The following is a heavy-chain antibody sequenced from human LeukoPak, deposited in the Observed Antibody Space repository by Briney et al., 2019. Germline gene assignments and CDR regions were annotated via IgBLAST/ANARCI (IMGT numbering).Heavy chain of an antibody. J-gene: IGHJ4*02. CDR1: GGSISSYY. Sequence: KPSETVSLTCTVSGGSISSYYWSWIRQPPGKGLEWIGYIYYSGSTNYNPSLKSRVTISVDTSKNQFSLKLSSVTAADTAVYYCARGPNYDSSGYYFDYWGQGTLVTVSS. CDR2: IYYSGST. D-gene: IGHD3-22*01. CDR3: ARGPNYDSSGYYFDY. V-gene: IGHV4-59*01.